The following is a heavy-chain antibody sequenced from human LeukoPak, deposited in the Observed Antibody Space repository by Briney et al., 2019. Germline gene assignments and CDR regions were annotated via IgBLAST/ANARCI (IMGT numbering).Heavy chain of an antibody. CDR3: ATAPYSSSSWFDP. J-gene: IGHJ5*02. CDR2: FDPEDGET. CDR1: GYTLTELS. V-gene: IGHV1-24*01. D-gene: IGHD6-13*01. Sequence: ASVKVSCKVSGYTLTELSMHWVRRAPGKGLEWMGGFDPEDGETIYAQKFQGRVTMTEDTSTDTAYMELSSLRSEDTAVYYCATAPYSSSSWFDPWGQGTLVTVSS.